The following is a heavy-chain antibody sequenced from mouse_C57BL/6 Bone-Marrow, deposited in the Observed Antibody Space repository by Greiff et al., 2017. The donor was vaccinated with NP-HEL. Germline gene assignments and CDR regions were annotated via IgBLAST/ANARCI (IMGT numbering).Heavy chain of an antibody. D-gene: IGHD1-1*01. V-gene: IGHV1-81*01. CDR3: ARSPAAIYYYGSSLSYYAMDY. Sequence: VMLVESGAELARPGASVKLSCKASGYTFTSYGISWVKQRTGQGLEWIGEIYPRSGNTYYNEKFKGKATLTADKSSSTAYMELRSLTSEDSAVYFCARSPAAIYYYGSSLSYYAMDYWGQGTSVTVSS. CDR1: GYTFTSYG. J-gene: IGHJ4*01. CDR2: IYPRSGNT.